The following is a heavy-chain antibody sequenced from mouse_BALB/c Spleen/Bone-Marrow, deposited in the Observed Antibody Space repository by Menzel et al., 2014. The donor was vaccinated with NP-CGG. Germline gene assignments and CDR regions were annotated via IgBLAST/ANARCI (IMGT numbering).Heavy chain of an antibody. J-gene: IGHJ3*01. CDR1: GFTFSSFG. Sequence: EVQRVESGGGLVQPGGSRKLSCAASGFTFSSFGMLWVRPAPEKGLEWVAYISSGSSTIYYADTVKGRFTISRDNPKNTPFLQMTSLRSEDTAMYYCARGGNYAWFAYWGQGTLVTVSA. V-gene: IGHV5-17*02. D-gene: IGHD2-1*01. CDR2: ISSGSSTI. CDR3: ARGGNYAWFAY.